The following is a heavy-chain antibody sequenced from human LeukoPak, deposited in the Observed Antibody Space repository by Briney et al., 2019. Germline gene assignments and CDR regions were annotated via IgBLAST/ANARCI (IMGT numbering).Heavy chain of an antibody. Sequence: GGSLRLSCAASGFTFRSYSMNWVRQAPGKGLEWVAVISYDGSNKYYADSVKGRFTISRDNSKNTLYLQMNSLRAEDTAVYYCAKGHGRPIYYYYGMDVWGQGTTVTVSS. CDR2: ISYDGSNK. CDR3: AKGHGRPIYYYYGMDV. V-gene: IGHV3-30*18. CDR1: GFTFRSYS. J-gene: IGHJ6*02.